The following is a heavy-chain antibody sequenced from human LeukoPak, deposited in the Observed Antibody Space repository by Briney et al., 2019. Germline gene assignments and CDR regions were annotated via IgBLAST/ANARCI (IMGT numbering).Heavy chain of an antibody. CDR2: ISWNSGSI. Sequence: GRSLRLSCAASGFTFDDYAMHWVRQAPGKGLEWVSGISWNSGSIDCADSVKGRFTISRDNAKNSLCLQMNSLRAEDTALYYCAKDMGGYSYGYDYWGQGTLVTVSS. V-gene: IGHV3-9*01. J-gene: IGHJ4*02. CDR3: AKDMGGYSYGYDY. D-gene: IGHD5-18*01. CDR1: GFTFDDYA.